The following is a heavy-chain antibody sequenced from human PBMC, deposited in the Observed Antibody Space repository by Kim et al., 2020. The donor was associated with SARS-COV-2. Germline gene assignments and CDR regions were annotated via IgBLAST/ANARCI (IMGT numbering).Heavy chain of an antibody. D-gene: IGHD2-2*01. J-gene: IGHJ6*02. CDR1: GYTFTSYD. CDR3: ARGLFYCSSTKAICDDYYYYYGMDV. CDR2: MNPNSGNT. Sequence: ASVKVSCKASGYTFTSYDINWVRQATGQGLEWMGWMNPNSGNTGYAQKFQGRVTMTRNTSISTAYMELSSLRSEDTAVYYCARGLFYCSSTKAICDDYYYYYGMDVWGQGTTVTVSS. V-gene: IGHV1-8*01.